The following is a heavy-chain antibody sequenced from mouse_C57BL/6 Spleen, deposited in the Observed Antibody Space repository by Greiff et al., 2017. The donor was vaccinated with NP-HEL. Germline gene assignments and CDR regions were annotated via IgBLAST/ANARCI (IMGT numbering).Heavy chain of an antibody. CDR1: GYTFTDHT. CDR3: AREGAYDTYYFDY. D-gene: IGHD2-3*01. V-gene: IGHV1-78*01. J-gene: IGHJ2*01. Sequence: VQLQESDAELVKPGASVKISCKVSGYTFTDHTIHWMKQRPEQGLEWIGYIYPSDGSTKYNEKFKGKATLTADKSSSTAYMQLNSLTSEDSAVYFCAREGAYDTYYFDYWGQGTTLTVSS. CDR2: IYPSDGST.